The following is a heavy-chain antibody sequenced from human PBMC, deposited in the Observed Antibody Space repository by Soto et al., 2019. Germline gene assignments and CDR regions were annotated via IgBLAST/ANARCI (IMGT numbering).Heavy chain of an antibody. J-gene: IGHJ6*02. D-gene: IGHD3-16*02. Sequence: QVQLQESGPGLVKPSQTLSLTCTVSGGSISSGGYYWSWIRQHPGKGMEWIGYIYYIGCTYYNPSLKSRVTISVDTSKNQFSLKLSSVTAADTAVYYCARSRGSYRTYGMDVWGQGTTVTVSS. CDR3: ARSRGSYRTYGMDV. CDR2: IYYIGCT. V-gene: IGHV4-31*03. CDR1: GGSISSGGYY.